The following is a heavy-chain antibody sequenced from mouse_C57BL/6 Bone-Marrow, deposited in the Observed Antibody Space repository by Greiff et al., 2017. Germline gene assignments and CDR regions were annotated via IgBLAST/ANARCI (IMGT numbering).Heavy chain of an antibody. CDR1: GYTFTSYW. CDR2: IDPSDSYT. D-gene: IGHD1-1*01. V-gene: IGHV1-69*01. J-gene: IGHJ3*01. Sequence: VQLKQPGAELVMPGASVKLSCKASGYTFTSYWMHWVKQRPGQGLEWIGEIDPSDSYTNYNQKFKGKSTLTVDKSSSTAYMQLSSLTSEDSAVYYCARNYYCSGFAYWGQGTLVTVSA. CDR3: ARNYYCSGFAY.